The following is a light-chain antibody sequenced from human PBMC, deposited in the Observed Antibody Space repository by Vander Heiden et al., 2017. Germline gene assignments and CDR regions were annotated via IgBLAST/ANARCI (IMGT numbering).Light chain of an antibody. V-gene: IGLV3-21*02. CDR2: DDS. Sequence: SYVLTQPPSVSLAPGQTARITCGGNNIGSKSVHWYQQKPGQAPVLLVYDDSDRPSGIPERFSGSKSGTTATTTIRRVEAGDDADYYGPVWDSSSDYVFGTGTKGTVL. J-gene: IGLJ1*01. CDR3: PVWDSSSDYV. CDR1: NIGSKS.